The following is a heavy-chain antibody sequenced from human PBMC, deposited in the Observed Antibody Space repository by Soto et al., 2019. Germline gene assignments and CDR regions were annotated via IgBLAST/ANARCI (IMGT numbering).Heavy chain of an antibody. Sequence: ASVKVSCKASGYTFTSYAMHWVRQAPGQRLEWMGGINAGNGNTKYSQKFQGRVTITRDTSASTAYMELSSLRSEDTAVYYCATAIADDAFDIWGRGTMVTVSS. D-gene: IGHD2-2*01. CDR3: ATAIADDAFDI. CDR2: INAGNGNT. J-gene: IGHJ3*02. CDR1: GYTFTSYA. V-gene: IGHV1-3*01.